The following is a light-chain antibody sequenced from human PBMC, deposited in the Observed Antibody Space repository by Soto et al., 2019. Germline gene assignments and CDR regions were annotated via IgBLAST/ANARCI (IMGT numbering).Light chain of an antibody. CDR1: QSISTW. Sequence: DIQVTQSPSTLSASVGDRVIITCRASQSISTWLAWYQQKPGKAPKLLIYKAPSLESGVPSRFSGSGSGTEFTLTISSLQPDDFAAYDCQQYYTYWTFGQGTNVEIK. J-gene: IGKJ1*01. V-gene: IGKV1-5*03. CDR2: KAP. CDR3: QQYYTYWT.